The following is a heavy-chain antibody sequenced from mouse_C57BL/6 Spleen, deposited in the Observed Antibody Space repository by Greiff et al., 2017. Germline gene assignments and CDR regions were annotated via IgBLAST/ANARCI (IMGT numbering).Heavy chain of an antibody. V-gene: IGHV1-42*01. CDR2: INPSTGGT. J-gene: IGHJ4*01. Sequence: EVQLVESGPELVKPGASVKISCKASGYSFTGYYMNWVKQSPEKSLEWIGEINPSTGGTTYNQKFKAKATLTVDKSSSTAYMQLKSLTSEDAAVYYCARYSSSNPLYAMDYWGQGTSVTVSS. D-gene: IGHD1-1*01. CDR1: GYSFTGYY. CDR3: ARYSSSNPLYAMDY.